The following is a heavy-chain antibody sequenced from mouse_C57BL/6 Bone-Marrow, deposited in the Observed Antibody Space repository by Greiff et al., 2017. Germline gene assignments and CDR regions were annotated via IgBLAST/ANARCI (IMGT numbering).Heavy chain of an antibody. CDR3: ASSSTMITTRLYFDY. CDR1: GYSFTDYN. Sequence: EVKLVESGPELVKPGASVKISCKASGYSFTDYNMNWVKQSNGKSLEWIGVINPNYGTTSYNQKFKGKATLTVDQSSSTAYMQLNSLTSEDSAVYYCASSSTMITTRLYFDYWGQGTTLTVSS. V-gene: IGHV1-39*01. J-gene: IGHJ2*01. CDR2: INPNYGTT. D-gene: IGHD2-4*01.